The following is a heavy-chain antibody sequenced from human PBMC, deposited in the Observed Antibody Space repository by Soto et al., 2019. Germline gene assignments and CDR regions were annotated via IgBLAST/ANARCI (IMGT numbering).Heavy chain of an antibody. D-gene: IGHD3-10*01. CDR2: ISAYNGNT. CDR1: GYTFTSYG. Sequence: QVQLVQSGAEVKKPGASVKVSCKASGYTFTSYGISWVRQAPGQGLEWMGWISAYNGNTNYAQKLQGRVTMTTDTSTSTAYMELRSLRSDDTAAYYCARDRTQGWFGELLSWFDLWGQGTLVTVSS. J-gene: IGHJ5*02. CDR3: ARDRTQGWFGELLSWFDL. V-gene: IGHV1-18*04.